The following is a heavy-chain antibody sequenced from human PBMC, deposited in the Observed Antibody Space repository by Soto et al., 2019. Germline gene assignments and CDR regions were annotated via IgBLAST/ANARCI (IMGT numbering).Heavy chain of an antibody. D-gene: IGHD3-16*01. CDR2: IYYSGST. V-gene: IGHV4-39*01. J-gene: IGHJ4*02. Sequence: QLQLQESGPGLVKPSETLSLTCTVSGGSISSSSYYWGWIRQPPGKGLEWIGSIYYSGSTYYNPSLKSRVTISVDTSKNQFSLKLSSVTAADTAVYYCATDMGGDGYKGSRGRSPGYWGQGTLVTVSS. CDR1: GGSISSSSYY. CDR3: ATDMGGDGYKGSRGRSPGY.